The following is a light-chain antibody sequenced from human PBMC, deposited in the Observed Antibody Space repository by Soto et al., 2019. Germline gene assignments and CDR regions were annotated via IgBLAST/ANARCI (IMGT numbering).Light chain of an antibody. Sequence: EIVLTQSPGTLSXXPXXXXTXXXRASQSVSSSYLAWYQQRPGQAPRLLVYGASTRATGIPDRFSGSGSGTDFTLTISRLEPEDFAVYYCQHYVTSLTTFGQGTKVDIK. V-gene: IGKV3-20*01. CDR1: QSVSSSY. J-gene: IGKJ1*01. CDR3: QHYVTSLTT. CDR2: GAS.